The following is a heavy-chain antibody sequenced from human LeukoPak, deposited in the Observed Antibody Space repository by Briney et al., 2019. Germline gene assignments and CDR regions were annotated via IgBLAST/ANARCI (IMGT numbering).Heavy chain of an antibody. D-gene: IGHD4-17*01. V-gene: IGHV3-73*01. CDR3: TSASASTVTTPPHYYYYYYMDV. CDR1: GFTFSGSA. Sequence: GGSLRLSCAASGFTFSGSAMHWVRQASGKGLEGVGRIRSKANSYATAYAASVKGRFTISRDDSKNTAYLQMNSLKTEDTAVYYCTSASASTVTTPPHYYYYYYMDVWGKGTTVTVSS. CDR2: IRSKANSYAT. J-gene: IGHJ6*03.